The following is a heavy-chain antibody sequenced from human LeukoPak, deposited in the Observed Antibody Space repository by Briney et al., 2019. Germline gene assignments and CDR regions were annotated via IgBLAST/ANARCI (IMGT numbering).Heavy chain of an antibody. CDR2: ISGSSSYI. CDR3: ARLDYYGSGSYHY. CDR1: GFTFSTYN. Sequence: GGSLRLSCAASGFTFSTYNMNWVRQAPGKGLEWVSSISGSSSYIYYADSVKGRFSISRDNAKNSLYLQMNSLRAEDTAVYYCARLDYYGSGSYHYWGQGTLVTVSS. V-gene: IGHV3-21*01. D-gene: IGHD3-10*01. J-gene: IGHJ4*02.